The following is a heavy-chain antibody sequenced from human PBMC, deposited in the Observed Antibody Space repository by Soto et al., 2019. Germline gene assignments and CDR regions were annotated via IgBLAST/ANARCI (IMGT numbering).Heavy chain of an antibody. J-gene: IGHJ5*02. CDR1: GGSISSSSYY. CDR2: IYYSGST. Sequence: SETLSLTCTVSGGSISSSSYYWGWIRQPPGKGLEWIGSIYYSGSTYYNPSLKSRVTISVDTSKNQFSLKLSSVTAADPAVYYCARNSNRFGEINWFDPWGQGTLVTVSS. V-gene: IGHV4-39*01. D-gene: IGHD3-10*01. CDR3: ARNSNRFGEINWFDP.